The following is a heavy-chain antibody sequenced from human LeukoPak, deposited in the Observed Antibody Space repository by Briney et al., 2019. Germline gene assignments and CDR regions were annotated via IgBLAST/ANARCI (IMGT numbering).Heavy chain of an antibody. J-gene: IGHJ4*02. D-gene: IGHD3-3*01. Sequence: SGGSLRLSCAASGFTFSTYSMKWVRQPPGKGLEWIGEIYHSGSTNYNPSLKSRVTISVDKSKNQFSLKLSSVTAADTAVYYCARVYKGDTIFGVGIDYWGQGTLVTVSS. CDR1: GFTFSTYSM. CDR3: ARVYKGDTIFGVGIDY. CDR2: IYHSGST. V-gene: IGHV4-4*02.